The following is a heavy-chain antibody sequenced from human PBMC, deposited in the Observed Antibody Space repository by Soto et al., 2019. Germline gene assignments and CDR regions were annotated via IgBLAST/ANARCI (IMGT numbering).Heavy chain of an antibody. CDR2: INSDGSST. CDR1: GFTFSSYW. V-gene: IGHV3-74*01. Sequence: PGGSLRLSCAASGFTFSSYWMHWVRQAPGKGLVWVSRINSDGSSTSYADSVKGRFTISRDNAKSTLYLQMNSLRAEDTAVYYCARVRAAAGYNWFDPWGQGTLVTVSS. D-gene: IGHD6-13*01. J-gene: IGHJ5*02. CDR3: ARVRAAAGYNWFDP.